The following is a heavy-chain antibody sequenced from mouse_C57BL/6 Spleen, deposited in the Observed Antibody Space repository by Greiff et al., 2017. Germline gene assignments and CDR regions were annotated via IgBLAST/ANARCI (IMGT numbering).Heavy chain of an antibody. Sequence: VKLSCKASGYTFTSYGISWVKQRTGQGLEWIGEIYPRSGNTYYNEKFKGKATLTADKSSSTAYMELRSLTSEDSAVYFCARSGIYYDYDGGNFDYWGQGTTLTVSS. CDR1: GYTFTSYG. CDR2: IYPRSGNT. CDR3: ARSGIYYDYDGGNFDY. D-gene: IGHD2-4*01. V-gene: IGHV1-81*01. J-gene: IGHJ2*01.